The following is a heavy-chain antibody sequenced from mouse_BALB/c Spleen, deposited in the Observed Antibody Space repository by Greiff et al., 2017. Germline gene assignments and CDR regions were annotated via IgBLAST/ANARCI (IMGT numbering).Heavy chain of an antibody. V-gene: IGHV1-26*01. Sequence: EVQLQQSGPELVKPGASVKISCKASGYSFTGYYMHWVKQSHVKSLEWIGRINPYNGATSYNQNFKDKASLTVDKSSSTAYMELHSLTSEDSAVYYCAREGVYAMDYWGQGTSVTVSS. CDR1: GYSFTGYY. J-gene: IGHJ4*01. CDR2: INPYNGAT. CDR3: AREGVYAMDY.